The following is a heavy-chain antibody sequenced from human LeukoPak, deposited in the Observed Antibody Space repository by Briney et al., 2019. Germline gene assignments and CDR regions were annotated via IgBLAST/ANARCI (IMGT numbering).Heavy chain of an antibody. CDR3: AREGSWYWFDP. J-gene: IGHJ5*02. V-gene: IGHV4-31*03. D-gene: IGHD6-13*01. CDR2: IYYSGST. Sequence: SETLSLTCTVSGGPISSGGYYWSWIRQHPGKGLEWIGYIYYSGSTYYNPSLKSRVTISVDTSKNQFSLKLSSVTAADTAVYYCAREGSWYWFDPWGQGTLVTVSS. CDR1: GGPISSGGYY.